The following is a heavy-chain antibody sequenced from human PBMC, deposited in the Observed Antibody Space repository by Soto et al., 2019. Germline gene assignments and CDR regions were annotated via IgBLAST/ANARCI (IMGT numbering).Heavy chain of an antibody. Sequence: SETLSLTCAVSGGSFGSSAYYWGWIRQAPGKGLEWIGSINYSGTTYYNPSLKSRVTISVDTSKNQFSLKLTSVTAADTALYYCARGNCSSPNCYSFSGYYGMDVWGQGTTVTVSS. D-gene: IGHD2-2*01. J-gene: IGHJ6*02. CDR1: GGSFGSSAYY. CDR2: INYSGTT. V-gene: IGHV4-39*07. CDR3: ARGNCSSPNCYSFSGYYGMDV.